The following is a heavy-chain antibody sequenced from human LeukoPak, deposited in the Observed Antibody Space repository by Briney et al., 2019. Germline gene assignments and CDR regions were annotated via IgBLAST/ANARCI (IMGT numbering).Heavy chain of an antibody. J-gene: IGHJ3*02. Sequence: PGGSLRLSCAASGFTFSSYWMHWVRQAPGKGLVCVSRINSDGSSTSYADSVEGRFTISRDNAKNTLYLQMNSLRAEDTAVYYCARMQLDHDAFDIWGQGTMVTVSS. CDR3: ARMQLDHDAFDI. CDR2: INSDGSST. V-gene: IGHV3-74*01. D-gene: IGHD1-1*01. CDR1: GFTFSSYW.